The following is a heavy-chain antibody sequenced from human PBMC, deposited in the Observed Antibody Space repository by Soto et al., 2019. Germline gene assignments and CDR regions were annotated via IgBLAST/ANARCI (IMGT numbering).Heavy chain of an antibody. CDR3: AHRLLGRIAAAFDY. J-gene: IGHJ4*02. D-gene: IGHD6-13*01. V-gene: IGHV1-46*01. CDR1: GYTFTSYY. Sequence: ASVKVSCKASGYTFTSYYMHWVRQAPGQGLEWMGIINPSGGSTSYAQKFQGRVTMTRDTSTSTVYMELSSLRSVDTATYYWAHRLLGRIAAAFDYWGQGTLVTVSS. CDR2: INPSGGST.